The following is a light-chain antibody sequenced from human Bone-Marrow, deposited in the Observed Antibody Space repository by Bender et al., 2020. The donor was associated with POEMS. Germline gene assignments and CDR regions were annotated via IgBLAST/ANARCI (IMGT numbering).Light chain of an antibody. CDR2: EGS. J-gene: IGLJ2*01. CDR3: SSYTSGNTLEGI. CDR1: SSDVGSYGL. V-gene: IGLV2-14*02. Sequence: QSALTQPASVSGSPGQSITVSCTGASSDVGSYGLVSWYQQHPGKAPKLVIYEGSQRPSGVSSRFSGSKSGNTASLTISGLQAADESVYYCSSYTSGNTLEGIFGGGTKLTVL.